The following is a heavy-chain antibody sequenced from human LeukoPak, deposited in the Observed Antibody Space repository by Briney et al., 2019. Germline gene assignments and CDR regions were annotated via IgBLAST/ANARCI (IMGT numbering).Heavy chain of an antibody. D-gene: IGHD3-22*01. CDR3: VYDSSGK. J-gene: IGHJ4*02. Sequence: PGRSLRLSCAASGFTFSNYVIHWVRQAPGKGLEWVGRIKSKTDGGTTDYAAPVKGRFTISRDDSKNTLYLQMNSLKTEDTAVYYCVYDSSGKWGQGTLVTVSS. V-gene: IGHV3-15*01. CDR1: GFTFSNYV. CDR2: IKSKTDGGTT.